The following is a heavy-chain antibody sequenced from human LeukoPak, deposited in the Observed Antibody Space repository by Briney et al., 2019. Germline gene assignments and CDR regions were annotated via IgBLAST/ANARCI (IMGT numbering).Heavy chain of an antibody. CDR2: ISYDGSNK. CDR3: AKELDYGGNAPFHY. J-gene: IGHJ4*02. CDR1: RFTFSDYG. Sequence: GGSLRLSCTASRFTFSDYGMHWVRQAPGKGLGWVAFISYDGSNKYYADSVKGRFTISRDNSKNTLYLQMNSLRAEDTAVYYCAKELDYGGNAPFHYWGQGTPVTVSS. D-gene: IGHD4-23*01. V-gene: IGHV3-30*18.